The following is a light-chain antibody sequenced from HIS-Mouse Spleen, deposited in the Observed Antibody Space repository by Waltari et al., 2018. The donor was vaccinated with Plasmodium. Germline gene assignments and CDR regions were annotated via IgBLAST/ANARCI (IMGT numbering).Light chain of an antibody. Sequence: SYVLTQPPSVSVAPGQTARLTCGGNHIGMKSVPSYQQKPGQAPVPVVYDDSDRPSGIPERFSGSNSGNTATLTISRVEAGDEADYYCQVWDSSSDHPVFGGGTKLTVL. CDR3: QVWDSSSDHPV. CDR2: DDS. CDR1: HIGMKS. V-gene: IGLV3-21*02. J-gene: IGLJ2*01.